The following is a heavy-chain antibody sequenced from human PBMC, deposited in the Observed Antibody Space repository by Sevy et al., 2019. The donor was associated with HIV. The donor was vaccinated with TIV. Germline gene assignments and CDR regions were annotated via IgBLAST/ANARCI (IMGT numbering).Heavy chain of an antibody. J-gene: IGHJ6*02. CDR3: ARDLHSHYGDYYYYCMDV. D-gene: IGHD4-17*01. CDR1: GFTFSSYS. V-gene: IGHV3-21*01. CDR2: ISSSSSYI. Sequence: GGSLRLSCAASGFTFSSYSMNWVRQAPGKGLEWVSSISSSSSYIYYADSVKGRFTISRDNAKNSLYLQMNSLRAEDTAVYYCARDLHSHYGDYYYYCMDVWGQGTTVTVSS.